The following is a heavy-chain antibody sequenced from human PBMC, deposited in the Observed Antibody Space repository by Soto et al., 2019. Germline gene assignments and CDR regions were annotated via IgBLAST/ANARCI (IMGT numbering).Heavy chain of an antibody. D-gene: IGHD1-1*01. CDR3: ASSEPLMALRAFDI. CDR1: GGTFSSYA. J-gene: IGHJ3*02. CDR2: IIPIFGTA. V-gene: IGHV1-69*01. Sequence: QVQLVQSGAELKKPGSSVKVSCKASGGTFSSYAISCVRQDPGQGLEWMGGIIPIFGTANYAQKFQGRVTITADESTITAYMELSSLRSEDTAVYYCASSEPLMALRAFDIWGQGTMVTVSS.